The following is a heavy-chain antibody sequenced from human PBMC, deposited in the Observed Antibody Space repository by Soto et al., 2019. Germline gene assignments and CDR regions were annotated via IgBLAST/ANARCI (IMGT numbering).Heavy chain of an antibody. J-gene: IGHJ4*02. CDR1: GGTFSSYS. V-gene: IGHV1-69*01. CDR2: IIPIFGTA. Sequence: QVQLVQSGAEVKTPGSSVKVSCKASGGTFSSYSINWVRQALGQGLEWMGEIIPIFGTANYAQKFQVRVTITADEATSTAYMELSSLRSEDSAVYYCARDGGRHSGGIDYWGQGTLVTVSS. D-gene: IGHD1-26*01. CDR3: ARDGGRHSGGIDY.